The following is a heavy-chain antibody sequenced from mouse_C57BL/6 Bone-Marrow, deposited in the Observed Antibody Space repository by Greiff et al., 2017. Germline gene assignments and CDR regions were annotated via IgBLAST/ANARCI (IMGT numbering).Heavy chain of an antibody. CDR3: ARDTTVVAYYFDY. J-gene: IGHJ2*01. D-gene: IGHD1-1*01. V-gene: IGHV1-19*01. CDR2: INPYNGGT. Sequence: EVQLQQSGPVLVKPGASVKMSCKASGYTFTDYYMNWVKQSHGKSLEWIGVINPYNGGTSYNQKFKGKATLTVDKSSSTAYMGLNSLTSEDSAVXYCARDTTVVAYYFDYWGQGTTLTVSS. CDR1: GYTFTDYY.